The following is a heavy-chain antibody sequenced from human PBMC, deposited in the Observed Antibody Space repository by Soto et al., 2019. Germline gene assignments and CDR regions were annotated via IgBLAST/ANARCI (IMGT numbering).Heavy chain of an antibody. D-gene: IGHD3-9*01. J-gene: IGHJ4*02. CDR1: GYTFTGYY. V-gene: IGHV1-2*04. Sequence: ASVKVSCKASGYTFTGYYMHWVRQAPGQGLEWMGWINPNSGGTNYAQKFQGWVTMTRDTSISTAYMELSRLRSDDTAVYYCARGYHRGGDILTGYFLDYWGQGTLVTVSS. CDR2: INPNSGGT. CDR3: ARGYHRGGDILTGYFLDY.